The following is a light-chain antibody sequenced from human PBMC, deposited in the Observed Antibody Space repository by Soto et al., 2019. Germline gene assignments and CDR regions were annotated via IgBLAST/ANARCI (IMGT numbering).Light chain of an antibody. J-gene: IGKJ4*01. CDR1: QAVSSIL. CDR2: GAS. V-gene: IGKV3-20*01. Sequence: EVGLTQSPGTLSLSPGERATLSCRASQAVSSILLAWYQQKPGQAPRLLIYGASSRATGIPDRFSGSGSGTDFTLAVSRLEPEDFAVEYCQQRGSSPIFGGGTKVEIK. CDR3: QQRGSSPI.